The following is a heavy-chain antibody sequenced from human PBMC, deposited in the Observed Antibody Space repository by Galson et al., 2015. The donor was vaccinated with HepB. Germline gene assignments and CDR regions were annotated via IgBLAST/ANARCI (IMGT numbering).Heavy chain of an antibody. J-gene: IGHJ4*02. V-gene: IGHV3-30-3*01. CDR1: GFTFENSA. CDR3: ARDRRQYTYGSQGLDC. CDR2: ISHDGDNH. D-gene: IGHD3-10*01. Sequence: SLRLSCAAPGFTFENSAMHWVRQAPGKGLEWLAVISHDGDNHHDADSVKGRLTVSRDNSKNTLYLQMNSLKPEDTAVYYCARDRRQYTYGSQGLDCWGQGTLVTVSS.